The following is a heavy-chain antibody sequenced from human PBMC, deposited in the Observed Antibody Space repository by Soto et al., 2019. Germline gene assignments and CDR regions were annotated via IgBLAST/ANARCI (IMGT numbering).Heavy chain of an antibody. CDR1: GYTFSDYF. CDR2: INPKTAAT. Sequence: QVQLVQSRAEVKKSGASVKVSCKASGYTFSDYFIQWLRQAPGQGLEWVAWINPKTAATNYAKKFQDRVTLTSDTSFSTAYLELTRLRPDDTALYYCARIKWGLDYYSGMDVWGQGTAVTVSS. J-gene: IGHJ6*02. CDR3: ARIKWGLDYYSGMDV. V-gene: IGHV1-2*02. D-gene: IGHD1-26*01.